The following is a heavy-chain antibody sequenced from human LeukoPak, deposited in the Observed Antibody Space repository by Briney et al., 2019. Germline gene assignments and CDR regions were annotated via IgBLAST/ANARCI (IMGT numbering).Heavy chain of an antibody. J-gene: IGHJ6*02. CDR1: GFTFSSYG. CDR2: ISYDGSNK. D-gene: IGHD3-10*01. CDR3: AKVIGFGALYYYGMDV. Sequence: GGSLRLSCAASGFTFSSYGMHWVRQAPGKGLEWVAVISYDGSNKYYADSVKGRFTISRDNSKNTLYLQMNSLRAEDTAVYYCAKVIGFGALYYYGMDVWGQGTTVTVSS. V-gene: IGHV3-30*18.